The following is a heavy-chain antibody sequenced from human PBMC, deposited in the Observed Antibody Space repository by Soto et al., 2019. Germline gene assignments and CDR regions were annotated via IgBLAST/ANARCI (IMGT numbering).Heavy chain of an antibody. CDR2: ISYDGINK. J-gene: IGHJ4*02. CDR1: AFTFSSSA. Sequence: QVQLVESGGAEVQPGRSLRLSCAASAFTFSSSAMHWVRQAPGKGLEWLAFISYDGINKYYADSVEGRFTVSRDNSKNTLLLQMNILRIEDTAVYYCASPGSLTSGWYEVDYWGQGTLVTVSS. D-gene: IGHD6-19*01. CDR3: ASPGSLTSGWYEVDY. V-gene: IGHV3-30*04.